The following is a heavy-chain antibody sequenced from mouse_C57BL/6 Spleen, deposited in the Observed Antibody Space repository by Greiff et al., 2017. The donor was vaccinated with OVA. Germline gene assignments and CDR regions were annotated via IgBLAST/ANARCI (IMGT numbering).Heavy chain of an antibody. J-gene: IGHJ4*01. Sequence: EVQLQQSGGGLVKPGGSLKLSCAASGFTFSDYGMHWVRQAPEKGLEWVAYISSGSSTIYYADTVKGRFTISRDNAKNTLFLQMTSLRSEDTAMYYCARGYPSYAMDYWGQGTSVTVSS. V-gene: IGHV5-17*01. D-gene: IGHD2-2*01. CDR1: GFTFSDYG. CDR2: ISSGSSTI. CDR3: ARGYPSYAMDY.